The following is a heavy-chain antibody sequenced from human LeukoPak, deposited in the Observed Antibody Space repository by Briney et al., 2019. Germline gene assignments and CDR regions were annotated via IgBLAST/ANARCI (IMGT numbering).Heavy chain of an antibody. Sequence: PSETLSLTCAVHGGSFGGSLSGYYWSWVRQSPGKGLEWIGEIIHGGSSNYNPSFKSRVTMSLDPFTNQSSLNLASVTAADTAVYYCESDRYSSICYYWGQGTLVTVSS. CDR3: ESDRYSSICYY. V-gene: IGHV4-34*12. CDR2: IIHGGSS. D-gene: IGHD6-13*01. J-gene: IGHJ4*02. CDR1: GGSFGGSLSGYY.